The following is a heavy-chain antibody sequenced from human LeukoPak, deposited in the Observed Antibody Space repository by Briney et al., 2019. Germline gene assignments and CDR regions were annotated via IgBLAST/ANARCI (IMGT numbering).Heavy chain of an antibody. D-gene: IGHD3-22*01. CDR2: IYPGGSDT. J-gene: IGHJ4*02. Sequence: GESLKISCKGSEYNLTSYWIGWVRQMPGKGLEWMGVIYPGGSDTRYSPSFQGQVTISADKSISTAYLQWSSLKASDTAMYYCARGLYYYDSPFDYWGQGTLVTVSS. CDR1: EYNLTSYW. V-gene: IGHV5-51*01. CDR3: ARGLYYYDSPFDY.